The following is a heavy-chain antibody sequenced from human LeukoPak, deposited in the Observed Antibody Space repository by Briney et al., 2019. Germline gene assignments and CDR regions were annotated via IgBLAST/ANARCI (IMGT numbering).Heavy chain of an antibody. CDR1: GGTFSSYA. V-gene: IGHV1-69*04. D-gene: IGHD6-6*01. CDR2: IIPIFGIA. J-gene: IGHJ4*02. CDR3: ARDRIGSSSAPIDH. Sequence: SVKVSCKASGGTFSSYAISWVRQAPGQGLEWMGRIIPIFGIANYAQKFQGRVTITADKSTSTAYMELSSLRSEDAAVYYCARDRIGSSSAPIDHWGQGTLVTVSS.